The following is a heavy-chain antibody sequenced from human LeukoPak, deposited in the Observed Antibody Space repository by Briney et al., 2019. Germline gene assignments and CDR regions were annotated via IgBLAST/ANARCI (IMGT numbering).Heavy chain of an antibody. V-gene: IGHV3-30*04. CDR1: GFTFSSYA. J-gene: IGHJ4*02. CDR3: ARELDYYDSSGYTALDY. CDR2: ISYDGSNK. D-gene: IGHD3-22*01. Sequence: GGSLRLSCAASGFTFSSYAMHWVRQAPGKGLEWVAVISYDGSNKYYADSVKGRFTISRDNSKNTLYLQMNSLRAEDTAVYYCARELDYYDSSGYTALDYWGQGTLVTVSS.